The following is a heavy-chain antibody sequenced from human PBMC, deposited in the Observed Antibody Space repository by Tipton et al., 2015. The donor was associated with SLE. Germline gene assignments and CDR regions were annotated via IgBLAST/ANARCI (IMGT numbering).Heavy chain of an antibody. CDR3: ALRKYYYYALDV. J-gene: IGHJ6*02. V-gene: IGHV4-34*01. CDR1: VGSFSGDY. D-gene: IGHD3-16*01. CDR2: TDHSGST. Sequence: TLSLTCAVNVGSFSGDYWSWIRQPPGKGLEWVGETDHSGSTSYNPSLQSRLTISIDTSRNYLSLNLSSVTAADTAVYYCALRKYYYYALDVWGQGTTVTVSS.